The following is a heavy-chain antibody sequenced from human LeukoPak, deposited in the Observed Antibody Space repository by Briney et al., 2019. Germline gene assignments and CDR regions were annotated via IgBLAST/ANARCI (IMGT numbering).Heavy chain of an antibody. J-gene: IGHJ4*02. CDR1: GFTFSSYG. Sequence: PGRSLRLSCAASGFTFSSYGMHWVRQAPGKGLEWVAVISYDGYTKYYTDSVRGRFSISRDNSKNTLYLQMNSLRAEDTAVFYCARGIEGSWYSLEYWGQGTLVTVSS. V-gene: IGHV3-30*03. CDR2: ISYDGYTK. D-gene: IGHD6-13*01. CDR3: ARGIEGSWYSLEY.